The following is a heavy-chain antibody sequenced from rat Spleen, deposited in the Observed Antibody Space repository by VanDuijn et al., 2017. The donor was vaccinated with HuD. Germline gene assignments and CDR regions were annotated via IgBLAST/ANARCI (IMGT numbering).Heavy chain of an antibody. Sequence: EVQLVESGGGLVQPGRSLKLSCAASGFTFSDYNMAWVRQAPKKGLEWVAGITYDGSGTFFRDSVKGRFTISRDDAKSTLYLQMDSLRSEDTATYYCARPSYGYPFAYWGQGVMVTVSS. V-gene: IGHV5-7*01. CDR1: GFTFSDYN. D-gene: IGHD1-7*01. J-gene: IGHJ2*01. CDR2: ITYDGSGT. CDR3: ARPSYGYPFAY.